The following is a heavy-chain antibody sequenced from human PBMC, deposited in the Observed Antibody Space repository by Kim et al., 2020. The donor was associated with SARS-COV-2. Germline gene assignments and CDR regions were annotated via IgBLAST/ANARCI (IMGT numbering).Heavy chain of an antibody. CDR1: GFTFSSYE. CDR3: ARDLSTIFDRTFDY. D-gene: IGHD3-3*01. Sequence: GGSLRLSCAASGFTFSSYEMNWVRQAPGKGLEWVSYISSSGSTIYYADSVKGRFTISRDNAKNSLYLQMNSLRAEDTAVYYCARDLSTIFDRTFDYWGQGTLVTVSS. CDR2: ISSSGSTI. V-gene: IGHV3-48*03. J-gene: IGHJ4*02.